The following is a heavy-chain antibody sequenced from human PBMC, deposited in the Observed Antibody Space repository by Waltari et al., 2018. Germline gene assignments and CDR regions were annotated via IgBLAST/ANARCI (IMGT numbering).Heavy chain of an antibody. CDR2: IDQNEHT. V-gene: IGHV4-34*01. CDR3: ASTPLFYYDTSGYSF. CDR1: GGSFSGYY. Sequence: QVHLQQWGAGLLKPSETLSLTCAVYGGSFSGYYWSWIRQPPGTGLEWIGHIDQNEHTTYNPSLKDRLTISVDRSQKTFTLTLTSVTATDTGVYFCASTPLFYYDTSGYSFWGQGTLVTVSS. J-gene: IGHJ4*02. D-gene: IGHD3-22*01.